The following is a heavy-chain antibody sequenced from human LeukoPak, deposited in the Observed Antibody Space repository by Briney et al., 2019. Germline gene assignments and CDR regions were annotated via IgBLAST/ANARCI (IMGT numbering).Heavy chain of an antibody. CDR2: IRSKAYGGTT. Sequence: PGRSLRPSCTASGFTFGDYAMSWVRQAPGKGLEWVGFIRSKAYGGTTEYAASVKGGFTISRDDSKSIAYVQMNSLKIEDTAVYYCTRRGGWYSDYWGQGNLVTVSS. CDR3: TRRGGWYSDY. J-gene: IGHJ4*02. CDR1: GFTFGDYA. D-gene: IGHD6-19*01. V-gene: IGHV3-49*04.